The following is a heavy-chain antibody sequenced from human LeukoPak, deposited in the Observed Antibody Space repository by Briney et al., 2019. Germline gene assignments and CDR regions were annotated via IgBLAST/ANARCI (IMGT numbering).Heavy chain of an antibody. V-gene: IGHV4-59*01. D-gene: IGHD2-21*01. CDR3: ATVAVARYWYFDL. CDR1: GGSISGSY. Sequence: SETLSLTCTVSGGSISGSYWSWIRQPPGKGLEWIGYILFSGSTNYNPSLESRVTISVDTSKNQFSLKLSSVTAADTAGYYCATVAVARYWYFDLWGRGTLVTVSS. J-gene: IGHJ2*01. CDR2: ILFSGST.